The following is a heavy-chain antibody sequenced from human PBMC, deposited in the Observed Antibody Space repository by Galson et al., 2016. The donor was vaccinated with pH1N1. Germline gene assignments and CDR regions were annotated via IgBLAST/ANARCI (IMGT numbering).Heavy chain of an antibody. D-gene: IGHD1-26*01. CDR1: GFTFSDYY. Sequence: SLRLSCAASGFTFSDYYMTWIRRAPGKGLEWVSYISSSGYTIFYTDSVKGRFTISRDNAKNSLYLQMNSLRAEDTAVYYCASAPRLGELELGAVFAIWGQGTMVTVSS. CDR3: ASAPRLGELELGAVFAI. V-gene: IGHV3-11*01. J-gene: IGHJ3*02. CDR2: ISSSGYTI.